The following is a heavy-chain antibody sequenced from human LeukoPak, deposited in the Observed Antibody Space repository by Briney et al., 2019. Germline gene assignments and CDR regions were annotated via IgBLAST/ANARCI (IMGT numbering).Heavy chain of an antibody. CDR1: GFTFSSYA. Sequence: GGSLRLSCAASGFTFSSYAMNWVRQAPGKGLEWVSVISGSGISTYYADSVKGRFTISRDNSKNTLYLQMNRLRAEDTAVYYCAKDQSWTYYDSSGYLDYWGQGTLVTVSS. V-gene: IGHV3-23*01. J-gene: IGHJ4*02. CDR2: ISGSGIST. CDR3: AKDQSWTYYDSSGYLDY. D-gene: IGHD3-22*01.